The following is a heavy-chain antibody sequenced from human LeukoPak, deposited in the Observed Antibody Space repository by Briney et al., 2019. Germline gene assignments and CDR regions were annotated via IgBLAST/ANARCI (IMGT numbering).Heavy chain of an antibody. CDR2: INSDGSSA. CDR3: VRGGPSTWS. CDR1: GFTFSSSW. D-gene: IGHD2-15*01. J-gene: IGHJ5*02. V-gene: IGHV3-74*01. Sequence: QSGGSLRLSCAASGFTFSSSWMHWVRQAPGKGPVWVSRINSDGSSASYADSVKGRFTISRDDAKNTLYLQMNNLRAEDTAVYYCVRGGPSTWSWGQGTLVTVSS.